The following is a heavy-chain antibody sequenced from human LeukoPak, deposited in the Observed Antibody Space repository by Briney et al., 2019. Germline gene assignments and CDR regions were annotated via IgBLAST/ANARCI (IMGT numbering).Heavy chain of an antibody. V-gene: IGHV3-48*03. J-gene: IGHJ4*02. CDR3: ARGRGLTLSYHYFDY. CDR2: ISASDSAI. D-gene: IGHD3-10*01. CDR1: GFTFSSFE. Sequence: GGSLRLSCAASGFTFSSFEMNWVRQAPGKGLEWVSYISASDSAIYYADSVRGRFAISRDSAKDSLYLQVNSLRDEDTAVYYCARGRGLTLSYHYFDYWGQGTLVTVSS.